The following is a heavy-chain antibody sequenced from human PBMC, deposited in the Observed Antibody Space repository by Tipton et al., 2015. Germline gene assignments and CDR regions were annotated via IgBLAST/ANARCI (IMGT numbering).Heavy chain of an antibody. Sequence: SGVTFSSYAMSWVRQAPGKGLECVSTISGSGGNTYYADSVKGRFTISRDNSKNTLYLQMNSLRAEDTAVYYCAKSRGYTYGYPTYYFDYWGQGTLVTVSS. V-gene: IGHV3-23*01. J-gene: IGHJ4*02. CDR2: ISGSGGNT. D-gene: IGHD5-18*01. CDR3: AKSRGYTYGYPTYYFDY. CDR1: GVTFSSYA.